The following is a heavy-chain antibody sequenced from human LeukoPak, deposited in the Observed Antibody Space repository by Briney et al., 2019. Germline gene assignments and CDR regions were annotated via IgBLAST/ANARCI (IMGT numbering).Heavy chain of an antibody. CDR1: GGSFSGYY. V-gene: IGHV4-34*01. D-gene: IGHD2-15*01. J-gene: IGHJ5*02. CDR2: INHSGST. Sequence: SETLSLTCAVYGGSFSGYYWSWIRQPPGKGLEWIGEINHSGSTNYNPSLKSRVTISVDTSKNQFSLKLSSVTAADTAVYYCAGGQGIVVVVAATQSLTYYNWFDPWGQGTLVTVSS. CDR3: AGGQGIVVVVAATQSLTYYNWFDP.